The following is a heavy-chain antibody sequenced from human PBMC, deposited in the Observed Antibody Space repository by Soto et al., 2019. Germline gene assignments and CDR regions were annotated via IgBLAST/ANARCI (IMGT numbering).Heavy chain of an antibody. V-gene: IGHV3-7*04. CDR1: GFTFSSYW. J-gene: IGHJ6*02. CDR3: ARSLWITMVRGVIIKGGYYYYGMDV. CDR2: IKQDGSEK. D-gene: IGHD3-10*01. Sequence: PGGSLRLSCAASGFTFSSYWMSWVRQAPGKGLEWVANIKQDGSEKYYVDSVKGRFTISRDNAKNSLYLQMNSLRAEDTAVYYCARSLWITMVRGVIIKGGYYYYGMDVWGQGTTVTVSS.